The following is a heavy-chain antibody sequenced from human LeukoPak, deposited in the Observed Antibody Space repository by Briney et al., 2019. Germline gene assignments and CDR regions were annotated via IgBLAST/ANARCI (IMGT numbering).Heavy chain of an antibody. CDR3: ARGGYDFWSGPTNWFDP. V-gene: IGHV4-30-2*01. CDR2: IYHSGST. Sequence: PSQTLSLTCTVSGGSISSGGYYWSWIRQPPGKGLEWIGYIYHSGSTYYNPSLKSRVTISVDRSKNQFSLKLSSVTAADTAVYYCARGGYDFWSGPTNWFDPWGQGTLVTVSS. D-gene: IGHD3-3*01. CDR1: GGSISSGGYY. J-gene: IGHJ5*02.